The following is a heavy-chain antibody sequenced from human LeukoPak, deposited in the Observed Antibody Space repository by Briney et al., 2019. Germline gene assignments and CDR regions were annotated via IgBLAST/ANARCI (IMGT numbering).Heavy chain of an antibody. J-gene: IGHJ5*02. CDR3: VRDPSNSGNWFDL. D-gene: IGHD4-11*01. CDR2: LGTDGTYT. Sequence: GGSLRLSCAASGFNLRDYWMHWVRQAPGKGLVWVSRLGTDGTYTNYADSVKGRFTISRGNAKNTLYLQMDSLRAEDTAFYYCVRDPSNSGNWFDLWGQGTLVTVSS. V-gene: IGHV3-74*01. CDR1: GFNLRDYW.